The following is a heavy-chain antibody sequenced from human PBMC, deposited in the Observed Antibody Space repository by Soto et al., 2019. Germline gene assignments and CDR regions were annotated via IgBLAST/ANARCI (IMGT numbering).Heavy chain of an antibody. Sequence: QVQLVESGGGVVQPGRSLRLSCAVSGFTFSSHGMHWVRQAPGKGLEWVAIIWYDGSTTSYADSVKGRFTISRDNSKNTLYLQMNSLRAEDTAVYYRARDHSSGWTLDYWGQGTLVSVSS. V-gene: IGHV3-33*01. CDR2: IWYDGSTT. CDR1: GFTFSSHG. CDR3: ARDHSSGWTLDY. J-gene: IGHJ4*02. D-gene: IGHD6-19*01.